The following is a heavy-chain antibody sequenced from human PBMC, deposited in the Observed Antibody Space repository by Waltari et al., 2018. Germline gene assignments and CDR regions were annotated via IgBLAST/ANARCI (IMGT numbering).Heavy chain of an antibody. D-gene: IGHD3-10*01. CDR3: VRGVGSPGDY. CDR2: VAPTSSET. CDR1: GYTFTSYW. Sequence: EVQLVQSGAEVKKPGESLRLSCKGSGYTFTSYWINWVRQMPGKGREWKGRVAPTSSETHYNPSFQGHVTISADKSTSTAYVQWNSLKASDTATYYCVRGVGSPGDYWGQGTLVTVSS. J-gene: IGHJ4*02. V-gene: IGHV5-10-1*03.